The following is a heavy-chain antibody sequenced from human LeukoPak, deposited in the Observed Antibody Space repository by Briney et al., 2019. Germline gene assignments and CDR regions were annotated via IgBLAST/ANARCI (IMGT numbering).Heavy chain of an antibody. J-gene: IGHJ6*03. V-gene: IGHV4-61*02. CDR3: ARDPLPGLNYYYMDV. Sequence: PSETLSLTCTVSGGSISSGSYYWSWIRQPAGKGLEWIGRIYTSGSTNYNPSLKSRVTISVDTSKNQFSLKLSSVTAADTAVYYCARDPLPGLNYYYMDVWGKGTTVTVSS. CDR1: GGSISSGSYY. CDR2: IYTSGST.